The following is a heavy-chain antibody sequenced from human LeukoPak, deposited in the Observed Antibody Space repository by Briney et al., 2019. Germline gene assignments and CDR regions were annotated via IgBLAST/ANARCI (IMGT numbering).Heavy chain of an antibody. D-gene: IGHD3-16*01. V-gene: IGHV3-7*03. CDR2: IKEDGSEK. CDR3: ARDRKGSSYERRYYYYMDV. CDR1: GFTFSSYS. Sequence: PGGSLRLSCAASGFTFSSYSMNWVRQAPGKGLEWVANIKEDGSEKYYVDSVKGRFTISRDNAKNSLYLQMNSLRAEDTAVYYCARDRKGSSYERRYYYYMDVWGKGTTVTISS. J-gene: IGHJ6*03.